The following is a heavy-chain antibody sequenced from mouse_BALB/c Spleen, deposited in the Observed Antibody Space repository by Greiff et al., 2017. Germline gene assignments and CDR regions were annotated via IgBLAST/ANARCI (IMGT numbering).Heavy chain of an antibody. CDR3: DRTGMMTTVGYAMDY. D-gene: IGHD2-4*01. CDR1: GFTIKDSY. J-gene: IGHJ4*01. CDR2: IDPTNGNT. V-gene: IGHV14-3*02. Sequence: EVQLQQSGAELVKPGASVKLSCTASGFTIKDSYMHWVKQRPEQGLEWIGRIDPTNGNTEYNPKFQDKATITADTSANTAYLQLSSLTSEDTAVYYGDRTGMMTTVGYAMDYWGQGTPVTVSA.